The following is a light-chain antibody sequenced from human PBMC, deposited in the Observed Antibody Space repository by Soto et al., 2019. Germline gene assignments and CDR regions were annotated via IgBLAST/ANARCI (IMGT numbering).Light chain of an antibody. Sequence: EIVLTQSPGTLSLSPGERATPSCRASQSVSSSYLAWYQQKPGQAPRLLIYGASSGATGIPDRFSGSGSGTDFTLTISRLEPEDFAVYYCQQYGSSPGTFGQGTKVDIK. CDR2: GAS. CDR3: QQYGSSPGT. J-gene: IGKJ1*01. V-gene: IGKV3-20*01. CDR1: QSVSSSY.